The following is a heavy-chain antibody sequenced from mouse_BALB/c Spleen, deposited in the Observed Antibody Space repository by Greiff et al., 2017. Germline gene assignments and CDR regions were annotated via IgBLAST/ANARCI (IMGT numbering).Heavy chain of an antibody. J-gene: IGHJ4*01. V-gene: IGHV1S56*01. CDR3: ARSTTVVATDAMDY. Sequence: VKLQESGPELVKPGASVRISCKASGYTFTSYYIHWVKQRPGQGLEWIGWIYPGNVNTKYNEKFKGKATLTADKSSSTAYMQLSSLTSEDSAVYFCARSTTVVATDAMDYWGQGTSVTVSS. D-gene: IGHD1-1*01. CDR1: GYTFTSYY. CDR2: IYPGNVNT.